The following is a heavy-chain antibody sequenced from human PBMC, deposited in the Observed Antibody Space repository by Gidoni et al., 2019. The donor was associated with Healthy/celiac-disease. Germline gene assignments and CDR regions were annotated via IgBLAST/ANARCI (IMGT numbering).Heavy chain of an antibody. V-gene: IGHV4-39*01. J-gene: IGHJ4*02. Sequence: QLQLQESGPGLVKPSETLSLTCTVSVGSISSSSYYWGWIRQPPGKGLEWIGSIYYSGSTYYNPSLKSRVTISVDTSKNQFSLKLSSVTAADTAVYYCARRSGSYFDYWGQGTLVTVSS. CDR2: IYYSGST. D-gene: IGHD1-26*01. CDR3: ARRSGSYFDY. CDR1: VGSISSSSYY.